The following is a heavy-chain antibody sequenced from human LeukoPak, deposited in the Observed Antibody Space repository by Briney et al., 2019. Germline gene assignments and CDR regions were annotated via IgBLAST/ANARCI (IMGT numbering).Heavy chain of an antibody. CDR1: GFTFTNYA. Sequence: GESLRLSCAASGFTFTNYAMSWVRQAPGKGLEWVSNISGRGTSINYADSVKGRFSISRDNSKNTMYLQMNSLRAEDTAVYYCARNDTSGAGLDYWGQGTLVTVSS. J-gene: IGHJ4*02. V-gene: IGHV3-23*01. D-gene: IGHD1-26*01. CDR2: ISGRGTSI. CDR3: ARNDTSGAGLDY.